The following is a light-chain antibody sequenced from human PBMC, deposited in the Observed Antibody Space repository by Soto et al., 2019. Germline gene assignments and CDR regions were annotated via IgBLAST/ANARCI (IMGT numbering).Light chain of an antibody. Sequence: DIQMTQSPSTLSAARGDRVTITCRASQSTTAWLAWYQQKPGKAPKLLIYKTSSLESGVPSRFSGSGSGTEFTLTISSLQPDDFATYYCQQYNPYSYSFGQGTKLEIK. CDR2: KTS. V-gene: IGKV1-5*03. J-gene: IGKJ2*03. CDR1: QSTTAW. CDR3: QQYNPYSYS.